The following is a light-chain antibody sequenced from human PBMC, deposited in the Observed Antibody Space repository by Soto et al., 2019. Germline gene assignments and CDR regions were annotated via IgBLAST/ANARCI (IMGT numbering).Light chain of an antibody. V-gene: IGKV3-15*01. CDR3: QQYNSWPPYT. J-gene: IGKJ2*01. Sequence: EIVMTQSPATLSVFRGERATLSCRASQSVGSNLAWYQQKPGQAPRLLIYGASTRATGIPVRFSGSGSGTEFTLTISSLQSEDFAVYYCQQYNSWPPYTFGQGTKLEIK. CDR2: GAS. CDR1: QSVGSN.